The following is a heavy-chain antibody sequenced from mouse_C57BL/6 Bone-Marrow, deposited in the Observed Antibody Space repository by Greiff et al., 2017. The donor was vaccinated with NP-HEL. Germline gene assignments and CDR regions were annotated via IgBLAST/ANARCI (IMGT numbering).Heavy chain of an antibody. V-gene: IGHV1-81*01. D-gene: IGHD3-3*01. CDR3: ARGGDVSWYFDV. CDR1: GYTFTSYG. J-gene: IGHJ1*03. CDR2: IYPRSGNT. Sequence: VQLQQSGAELARPGASVKLSCKASGYTFTSYGISWVKQRTGQGLEWIGEIYPRSGNTYYNEKFKGKATLTADKSSSTAYMELRSLTSEDSAVYFCARGGDVSWYFDVWGTGTTVTVSS.